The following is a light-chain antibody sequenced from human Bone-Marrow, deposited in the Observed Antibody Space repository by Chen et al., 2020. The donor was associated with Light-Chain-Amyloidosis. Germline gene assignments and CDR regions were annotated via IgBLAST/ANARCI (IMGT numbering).Light chain of an antibody. CDR1: QGINNF. CDR2: DAS. CDR3: QQRKDWPIT. Sequence: EIVLTQSPATLSLSPGERATLSCRASQGINNFLAWYQQKPGQAPRLLIYDASDRATDIPARFSGSGSGTDFTLTISSLEPEDFAVYYCQQRKDWPITFGQGTRLEIK. J-gene: IGKJ5*01. V-gene: IGKV3-11*01.